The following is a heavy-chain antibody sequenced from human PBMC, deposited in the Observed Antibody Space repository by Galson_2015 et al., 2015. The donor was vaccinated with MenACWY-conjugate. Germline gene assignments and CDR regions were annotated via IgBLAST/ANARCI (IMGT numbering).Heavy chain of an antibody. Sequence: SLRLSCAASGFTLSSYWMSWARQAPGKGLEWVASIKQDGNDKEYLDSVKGRFTISRDNARNSLYLQMNSLRAEDTAIYYCARQPRGQLPGVDFDYWGQGTLVTVSS. CDR2: IKQDGNDK. J-gene: IGHJ4*02. V-gene: IGHV3-7*03. CDR3: ARQPRGQLPGVDFDY. CDR1: GFTLSSYW. D-gene: IGHD1-26*01.